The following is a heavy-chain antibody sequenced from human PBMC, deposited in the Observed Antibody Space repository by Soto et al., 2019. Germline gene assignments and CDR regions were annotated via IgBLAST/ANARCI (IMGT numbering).Heavy chain of an antibody. V-gene: IGHV4-59*12. J-gene: IGHJ5*02. Sequence: QVQLQESGPGLVKPSETLSLTCTVSGGSISTYYWTWIRQPPGKGLEWIGYNYHSGSANYNPAHKSRVTISVDTSKKQFSLKQSSVTAADTAVDYCARGTLGLASWGQGILVTVSS. CDR1: GGSISTYY. D-gene: IGHD7-27*01. CDR2: NYHSGSA. CDR3: ARGTLGLAS.